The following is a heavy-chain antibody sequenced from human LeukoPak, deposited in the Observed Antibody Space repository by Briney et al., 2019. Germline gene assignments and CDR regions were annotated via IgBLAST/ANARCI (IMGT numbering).Heavy chain of an antibody. J-gene: IGHJ4*02. D-gene: IGHD2/OR15-2a*01. CDR3: ARDKCNSSSCPKYFDY. Sequence: SETLSLTCTVSGGSISSYYWSWIRQPAGKGLEWIWRIYASGSTNYNPSLKSRVTMSVDTSKNQFSLNLSSVTAADTAVYYCARDKCNSSSCPKYFDYWGQGTLVTVSS. CDR1: GGSISSYY. CDR2: IYASGST. V-gene: IGHV4-4*07.